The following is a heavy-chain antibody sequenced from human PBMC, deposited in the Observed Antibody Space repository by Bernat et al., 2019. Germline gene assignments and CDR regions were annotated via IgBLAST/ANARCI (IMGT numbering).Heavy chain of an antibody. V-gene: IGHV3-23*01. Sequence: EVQLLESGGGLVQPGGSLRLSCAASGFTFSSYALSWVRQAPGKGLAWVSAISGSGGNTYYGDTVKGRFTMSRDNTKSTLYLQMNSLRAEDTAVDYCAKDYYDSSAYYYYFDDWGQGTLVTVSS. CDR2: ISGSGGNT. CDR1: GFTFSSYA. CDR3: AKDYYDSSAYYYYFDD. D-gene: IGHD3-22*01. J-gene: IGHJ4*02.